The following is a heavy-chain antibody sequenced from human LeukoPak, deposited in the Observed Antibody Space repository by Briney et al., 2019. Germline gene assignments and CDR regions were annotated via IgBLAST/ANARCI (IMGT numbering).Heavy chain of an antibody. Sequence: SETLSLTCTVSGGSISSYYWSWLRQPPGKGLEWIGYIYYSGSINYNPSLKSRVTISVDTSKNQFSLKLSSVTAADTAVYYCASEYRPGYRGGFDPWGQGTLVTVSS. CDR1: GGSISSYY. CDR2: IYYSGSI. J-gene: IGHJ5*02. V-gene: IGHV4-59*01. D-gene: IGHD5-12*01. CDR3: ASEYRPGYRGGFDP.